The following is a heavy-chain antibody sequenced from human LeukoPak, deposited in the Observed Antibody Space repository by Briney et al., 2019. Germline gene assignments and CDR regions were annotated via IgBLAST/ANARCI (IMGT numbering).Heavy chain of an antibody. CDR3: ARDSSRYYFDY. V-gene: IGHV4-61*02. CDR1: GGSISSGSYY. J-gene: IGHJ4*02. D-gene: IGHD6-13*01. CDR2: IYTTGTT. Sequence: SQTLSLTCTVSGGSISSGSYYWSWIRQPAGKGLEWIGRIYTTGTTTYNPSLKSRATISVDTSKNQFSLKLSSLTAADTAVYYCARDSSRYYFDYWGQGTLVTVSS.